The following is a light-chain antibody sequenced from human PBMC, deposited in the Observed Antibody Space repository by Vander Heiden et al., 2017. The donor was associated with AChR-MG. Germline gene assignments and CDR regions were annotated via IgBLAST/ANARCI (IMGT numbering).Light chain of an antibody. V-gene: IGLV1-40*01. CDR3: QSYDSSLSGVV. J-gene: IGLJ2*01. Sequence: QSVLTQPPSASGPPGQRVTISCAGSSSNIGAGYDVHWYKQLPGTAPKLLIYGNSNRPSGVPDRFSGSKSGTSASLAITGLQAEDEADYYCQSYDSSLSGVVFGGGTKLTVL. CDR1: SSNIGAGYD. CDR2: GNS.